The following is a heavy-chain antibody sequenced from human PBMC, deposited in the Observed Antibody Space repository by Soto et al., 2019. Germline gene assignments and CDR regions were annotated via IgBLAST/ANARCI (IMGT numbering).Heavy chain of an antibody. CDR3: AGARDYVWGSYRSYYFDY. J-gene: IGHJ4*02. D-gene: IGHD3-16*02. CDR1: GGSISSGDYY. Sequence: QVQLQESGPGLVKPSQTLSLTCTVSGGSISSGDYYWSWIRQPPGKGLEWIGYTYYSGSTYDNPSLNFLVTISVETSKIQFSLKLSSVTAADTAVYYCAGARDYVWGSYRSYYFDYWGQGTLVTVSS. CDR2: TYYSGST. V-gene: IGHV4-30-4*01.